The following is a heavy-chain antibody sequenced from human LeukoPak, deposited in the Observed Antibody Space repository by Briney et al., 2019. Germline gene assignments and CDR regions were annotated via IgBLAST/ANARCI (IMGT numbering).Heavy chain of an antibody. CDR2: INPGDSET. J-gene: IGHJ4*02. CDR1: GYTFTNYW. Sequence: GESLKISCQGSGYTFTNYWIGWVRQMPGKGLEWMGSINPGDSETKYSPSFQGQVTISADKSISTAYLQWSSLKASDTAMYYCARQDGNSKYYFDYWGQGTLVTVSS. CDR3: ARQDGNSKYYFDY. V-gene: IGHV5-51*01. D-gene: IGHD1-1*01.